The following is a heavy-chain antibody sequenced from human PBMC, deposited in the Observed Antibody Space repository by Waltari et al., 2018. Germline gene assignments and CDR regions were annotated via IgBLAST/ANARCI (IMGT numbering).Heavy chain of an antibody. Sequence: QVQLQQWGAGLLKPSETLSLTCAVYGGSFSGYYWSWIRQPPGKGLEWIGEINHSGSTNDNRSLQGRVTIAVDTSKSQFSLKLSSVTAADTAVYYCARTYSGSLTPRPVGYYFDYWGQGTLVTVSS. CDR1: GGSFSGYY. J-gene: IGHJ4*02. CDR2: INHSGST. D-gene: IGHD6-13*01. CDR3: ARTYSGSLTPRPVGYYFDY. V-gene: IGHV4-34*01.